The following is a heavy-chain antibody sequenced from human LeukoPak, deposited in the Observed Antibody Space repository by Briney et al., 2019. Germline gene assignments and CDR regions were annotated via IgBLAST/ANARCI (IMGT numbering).Heavy chain of an antibody. J-gene: IGHJ5*02. D-gene: IGHD3-22*01. CDR2: IKPDGSAQ. Sequence: GGSLRLSCAASGFTFSSYSMNWVRQAPGKGLEWVATIKPDGSAQYYVDSVKGRFTISRDNAKNSLFLQINSLRAEDTAVYYCANGGTYSSGPWGQGTLVTVSS. CDR1: GFTFSSYS. V-gene: IGHV3-7*01. CDR3: ANGGTYSSGP.